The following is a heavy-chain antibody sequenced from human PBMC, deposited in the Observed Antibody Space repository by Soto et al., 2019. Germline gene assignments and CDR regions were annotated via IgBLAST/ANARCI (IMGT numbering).Heavy chain of an antibody. CDR3: ARPSRTYYDDTQGDAFDI. J-gene: IGHJ3*02. CDR2: IYPGDSDT. D-gene: IGHD3-16*01. Sequence: PGESLKISCKGSGYTFTNYWIGWVRQMPGKGLEWMGIIYPGDSDTRYSPSFQGQVTVSADKSISTAYLQWSSLKASDTAMYYCARPSRTYYDDTQGDAFDIWGQGTMVTVSS. CDR1: GYTFTNYW. V-gene: IGHV5-51*01.